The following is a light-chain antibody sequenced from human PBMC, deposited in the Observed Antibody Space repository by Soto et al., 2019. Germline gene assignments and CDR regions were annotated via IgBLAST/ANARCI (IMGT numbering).Light chain of an antibody. Sequence: DIVMTQSPDSLAVSLGERATINCKSSQSLYNSNNLNYLAWYQQKPGQPPKLLLYWASTRESGVPDQFSGSGSGTDFTLTISSLQAADVAVYYCQQYHSNPSTFGQGTKLEIK. CDR3: QQYHSNPST. CDR1: QSLYNSNNLNY. V-gene: IGKV4-1*01. CDR2: WAS. J-gene: IGKJ2*01.